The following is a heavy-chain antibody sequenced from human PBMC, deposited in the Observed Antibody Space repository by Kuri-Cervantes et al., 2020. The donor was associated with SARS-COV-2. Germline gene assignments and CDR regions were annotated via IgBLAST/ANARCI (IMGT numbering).Heavy chain of an antibody. CDR3: TKERIAVAGYFDY. CDR1: GFTFSSYG. V-gene: IGHV3-30*02. D-gene: IGHD6-19*01. Sequence: GESLKISCAASGFTFSSYGMHWVRQAPGKGLEWVAFIRYDGSNKYYADSVKSRFTISRDNSKNTLYLQMNSLRAEDTAVYYCTKERIAVAGYFDYWGQGTLVTVSS. CDR2: IRYDGSNK. J-gene: IGHJ4*02.